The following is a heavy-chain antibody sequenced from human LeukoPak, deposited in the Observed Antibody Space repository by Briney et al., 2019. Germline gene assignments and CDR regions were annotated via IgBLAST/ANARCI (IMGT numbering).Heavy chain of an antibody. J-gene: IGHJ6*02. CDR3: ARDPNLRYYYYGMDV. CDR2: INTNTGNP. CDR1: GYTFTSYA. V-gene: IGHV7-4-1*02. Sequence: ASVKVSCKASGYTFTSYAMNWVRQAPGRGLEWMGWINTNTGNPTYAQGFTGRFVFSLDTSVSTAYLQISSLKAEDTAVYYCARDPNLRYYYYGMDVWGQGTTVTVSS.